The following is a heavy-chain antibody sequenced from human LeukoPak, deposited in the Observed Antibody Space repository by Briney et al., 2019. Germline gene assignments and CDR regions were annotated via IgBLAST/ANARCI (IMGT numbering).Heavy chain of an antibody. CDR3: ARDWLIWFGELLDY. V-gene: IGHV3-48*04. J-gene: IGHJ4*02. D-gene: IGHD3-10*01. Sequence: GGSLRLSWAASGFTFSSYSMNWVRQAAGKGLEWVSYISSSSSTIYYADSVKGRFTISRDNAKNSLYLQMNSLRAEDTAVYYCARDWLIWFGELLDYWGRGTLVTVSS. CDR2: ISSSSSTI. CDR1: GFTFSSYS.